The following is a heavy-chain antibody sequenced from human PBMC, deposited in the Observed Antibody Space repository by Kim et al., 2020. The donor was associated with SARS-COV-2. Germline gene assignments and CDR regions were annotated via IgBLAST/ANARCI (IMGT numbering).Heavy chain of an antibody. CDR2: IYYSGST. J-gene: IGHJ4*02. Sequence: SETLSLTCTVSGGSISSYYWSWIRQPPGKGLEWIGYIYYSGSTNYNPSLKSRVTISVDTSKNQFSLKLSSVTAADTAVYYCARDRVGATIDYWGQGTLVTVSS. D-gene: IGHD1-26*01. CDR3: ARDRVGATIDY. CDR1: GGSISSYY. V-gene: IGHV4-59*13.